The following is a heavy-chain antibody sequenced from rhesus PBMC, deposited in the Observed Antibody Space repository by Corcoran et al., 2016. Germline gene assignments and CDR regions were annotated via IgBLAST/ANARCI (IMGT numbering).Heavy chain of an antibody. CDR1: GGSIGGYY. Sequence: QVQLQESGPGLVKPSETLSLTCAVSGGSIGGYYWSWIRQAPGKGLEWIGNIDGNIAGPNYNPSLKSRVTISKAASKNQFSLKLSSVTSADTAVYYCARNLRSSGWSRYYFDYWGQGVLVTVSS. J-gene: IGHJ4*01. D-gene: IGHD6S26*01. V-gene: IGHV4-81*01. CDR3: ARNLRSSGWSRYYFDY. CDR2: IDGNIAGP.